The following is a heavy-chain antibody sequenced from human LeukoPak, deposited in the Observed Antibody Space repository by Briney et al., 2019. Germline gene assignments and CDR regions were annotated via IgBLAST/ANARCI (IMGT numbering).Heavy chain of an antibody. D-gene: IGHD3-3*02. CDR1: GFTIGTAW. CDR3: IAHFPYFYGFDV. V-gene: IGHV3-15*01. J-gene: IGHJ6*04. CDR2: IKSEGEGATT. Sequence: GVSLRLSCVSSGFTIGTAWMSWVRQAPGKGLEWLGHIKSEGEGATTDYAAPAKGRFAISRDDSRNMIYLQMSSLKIDDTAIYYCIAHFPYFYGFDVWGKGTTVTVSS.